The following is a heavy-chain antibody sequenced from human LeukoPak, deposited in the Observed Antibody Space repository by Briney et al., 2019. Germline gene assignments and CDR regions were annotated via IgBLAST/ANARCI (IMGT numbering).Heavy chain of an antibody. J-gene: IGHJ5*02. D-gene: IGHD3-10*01. Sequence: GGSLRLSCAASGFTFSSYAMSWVRQAPGKGLEWVSAISGSGGSTYYADSVKGRFTISRDNSKNTLYLQMNSLRAEDTAVYYCAASVYGSGSYHPWGQGTLVTVSS. CDR3: AASVYGSGSYHP. V-gene: IGHV3-23*01. CDR2: ISGSGGST. CDR1: GFTFSSYA.